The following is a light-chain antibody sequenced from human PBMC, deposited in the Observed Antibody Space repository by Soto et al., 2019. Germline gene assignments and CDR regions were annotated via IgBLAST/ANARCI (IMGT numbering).Light chain of an antibody. CDR2: GAS. Sequence: EIVLTQSPCTLSLSPGERATLSCRASQSVSSSYLGWYQQKPGQAPRLLIYGASSRATGIPDRFSGSGSGTDFTLTISRLEPEDFAVYYCQQYGSSRGFTFGPGTKVDIK. CDR1: QSVSSSY. CDR3: QQYGSSRGFT. J-gene: IGKJ3*01. V-gene: IGKV3-20*01.